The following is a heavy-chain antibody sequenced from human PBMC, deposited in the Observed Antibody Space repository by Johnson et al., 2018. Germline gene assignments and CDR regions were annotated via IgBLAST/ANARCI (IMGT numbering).Heavy chain of an antibody. CDR1: GGTFSSYA. CDR2: IIPIFGTA. Sequence: QVQLVQSGAEVKKPGSSVKVSCKASGGTFSSYAISWVRQAPGQGLEWMGGIIPIFGTANYAQKFQGRVTITADESTSTAYMDLSSLRSEDTAVYDCAGGLMSTFGTYEYFQNWGQGTLVTVSS. J-gene: IGHJ1*01. D-gene: IGHD3-16*01. V-gene: IGHV1-69*01. CDR3: AGGLMSTFGTYEYFQN.